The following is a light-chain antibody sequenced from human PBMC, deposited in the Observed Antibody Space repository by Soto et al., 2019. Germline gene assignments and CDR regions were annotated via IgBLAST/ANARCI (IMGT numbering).Light chain of an antibody. CDR1: QNVANY. J-gene: IGKJ1*01. Sequence: EIVLTQSPGTLSLSPGERATLSCRASQNVANYLDWYQQKPGQAPRLLIYESSSRATGIPDRFSGSGSGTDFTLTISRLEPEDFAVYYCQQYGSSPGTFGQGTKVDIK. CDR2: ESS. CDR3: QQYGSSPGT. V-gene: IGKV3-20*01.